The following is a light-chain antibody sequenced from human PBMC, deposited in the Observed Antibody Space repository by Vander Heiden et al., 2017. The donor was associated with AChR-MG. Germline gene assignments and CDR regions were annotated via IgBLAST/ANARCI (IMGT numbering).Light chain of an antibody. Sequence: QPALHQPPSVSGSPGQSVTISCTGTSRYIRVDNFLSWLQQHPGKAPTLIIYDVIRRPSGVPDRFSGSKSGNTASLTISGLRPEDEADYYCSSYKGTYTSGVFGGGTRLTVL. CDR3: SSYKGTYTSGV. J-gene: IGLJ3*02. CDR2: DVI. V-gene: IGLV2-11*01. CDR1: SRYIRVDNF.